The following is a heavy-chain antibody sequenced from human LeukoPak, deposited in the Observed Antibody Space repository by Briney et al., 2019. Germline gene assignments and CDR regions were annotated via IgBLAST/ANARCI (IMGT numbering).Heavy chain of an antibody. D-gene: IGHD5-18*01. CDR2: INSDGSIT. V-gene: IGHV3-74*01. J-gene: IGHJ6*02. Sequence: GGSLRLSCAASGFTFTTYWMHWVRQAPGKGLVWVSHINSDGSITSYADSVKGRFTISRDNAKNTLYLQMDSLRAEDTAVYYCARDAVDTANAVWGQGTTVTVSS. CDR3: ARDAVDTANAV. CDR1: GFTFTTYW.